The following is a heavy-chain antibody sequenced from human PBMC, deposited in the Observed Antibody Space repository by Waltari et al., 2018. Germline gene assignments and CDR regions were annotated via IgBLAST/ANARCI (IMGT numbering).Heavy chain of an antibody. Sequence: QVQLQQWGAGLLKPSETLSLTCAVYGGSFSGYYWSWIRQPHGKGLEWIGEINHSGSTNYNPSLKSRVTISVDTSKNQFSLKLSSVTAADTAVYYCARGRITMVRGVNGAFDIWGQGTMVTVSS. CDR1: GGSFSGYY. CDR2: INHSGST. V-gene: IGHV4-34*01. J-gene: IGHJ3*02. D-gene: IGHD3-10*01. CDR3: ARGRITMVRGVNGAFDI.